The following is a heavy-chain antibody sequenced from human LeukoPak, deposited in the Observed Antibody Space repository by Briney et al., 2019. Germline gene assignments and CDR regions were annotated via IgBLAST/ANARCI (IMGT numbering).Heavy chain of an antibody. CDR2: ICSNDNNT. CDR1: GFTFSSYA. CDR3: AKGTSSSCYSAPNY. D-gene: IGHD2-15*01. J-gene: IGHJ4*02. Sequence: HPGRSLRLSCAASGFTFSSYAMNWVRQAPGKGLEWVSAICSNDNNTYYANSVKGRFTISRDNSKNTLSLQLNGLRAEDTAVYYCAKGTSSSCYSAPNYWGQGTLVTVSS. V-gene: IGHV3-23*01.